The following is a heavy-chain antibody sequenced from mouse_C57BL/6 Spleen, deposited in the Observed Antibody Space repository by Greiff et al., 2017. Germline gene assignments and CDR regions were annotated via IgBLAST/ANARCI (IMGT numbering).Heavy chain of an antibody. Sequence: VQLQQSGAELVRPGSSVKLSCKASGYTFTSYWMHWVKQRPIQGLEWIGNIYPSDSETHYNQKFKDKATLTVDKSSSTAYMQLSSLTSEDSAVYYCARLGPTVAAMGYWGQGTSVTVSS. CDR3: ARLGPTVAAMGY. J-gene: IGHJ4*01. CDR2: IYPSDSET. D-gene: IGHD1-1*01. CDR1: GYTFTSYW. V-gene: IGHV1-52*01.